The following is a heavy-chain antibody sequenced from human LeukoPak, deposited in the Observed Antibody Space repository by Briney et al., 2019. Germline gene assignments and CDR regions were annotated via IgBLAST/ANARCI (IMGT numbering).Heavy chain of an antibody. CDR2: IYYSGST. V-gene: IGHV4-59*08. CDR1: GFTFSDYY. D-gene: IGHD2-2*02. CDR3: ARQYCSSTRCYNYFDY. Sequence: TGGSLRLSCAASGFTFSDYYMSWIRQPPGKGLEWIGYIYYSGSTNYNPSLKSRVTISVDTSKNQFSLKLSSVTAADTAVYYCARQYCSSTRCYNYFDYWGQGTLVTVSS. J-gene: IGHJ4*02.